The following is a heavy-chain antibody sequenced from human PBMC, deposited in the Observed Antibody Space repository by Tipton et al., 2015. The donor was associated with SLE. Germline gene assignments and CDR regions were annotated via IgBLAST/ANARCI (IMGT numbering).Heavy chain of an antibody. Sequence: SLRLSCAAPGFPISNNAMSWVRQAPGKGLEWVSAITGSAVSTYYADSVKGRFTISRDNAKNSLYLQMNSLRAEDTAVYYCSSVRYCSGGSCPYYFDYWGQGTLVTVSS. D-gene: IGHD2-15*01. J-gene: IGHJ4*02. CDR2: ITGSAVST. V-gene: IGHV3-23*01. CDR1: GFPISNNA. CDR3: SSVRYCSGGSCPYYFDY.